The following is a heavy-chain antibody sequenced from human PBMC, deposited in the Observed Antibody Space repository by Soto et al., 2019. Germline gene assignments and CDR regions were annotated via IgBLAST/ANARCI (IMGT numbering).Heavy chain of an antibody. Sequence: GGSLRLSCAASGFTFSSYGMHWVRQAPGKGLEWVAVIWYDGSNKYYADSVKGRFTISRDNSKNTLYLQMNSLRAEDTAVYYCARDPMDYYYGMDVWGQGTTVTVSS. J-gene: IGHJ6*02. CDR2: IWYDGSNK. CDR1: GFTFSSYG. CDR3: ARDPMDYYYGMDV. V-gene: IGHV3-33*01.